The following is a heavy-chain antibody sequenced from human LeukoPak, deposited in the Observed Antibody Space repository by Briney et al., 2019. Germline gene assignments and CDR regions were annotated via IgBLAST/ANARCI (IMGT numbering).Heavy chain of an antibody. CDR3: VRSGYYFDSSGYYMADY. V-gene: IGHV3-74*01. Sequence: PGRSLRLSCAASGFSFRSYWMHWVRQLPGKGLVWVSRISSDGNTTGYADSVKGRFTISRDNAKNTLFLQMNSLRAEDTAVYYCVRSGYYFDSSGYYMADYWGQGTLVTVSS. CDR1: GFSFRSYW. J-gene: IGHJ4*02. D-gene: IGHD3-22*01. CDR2: ISSDGNTT.